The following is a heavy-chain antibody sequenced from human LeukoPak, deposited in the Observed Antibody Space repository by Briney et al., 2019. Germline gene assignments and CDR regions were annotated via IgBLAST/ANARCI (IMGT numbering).Heavy chain of an antibody. J-gene: IGHJ4*02. Sequence: GGSLRLSCAASGFTFSSYSMNWVRQAPGKGLEWVSSISSSSSYIYYAGSVKGRFTISRDNAKNSLYLQMNSLRAEDTAVYYCASSTGDTAMALDYWGQGTLVTVSS. D-gene: IGHD5-18*01. CDR1: GFTFSSYS. CDR3: ASSTGDTAMALDY. V-gene: IGHV3-21*01. CDR2: ISSSSSYI.